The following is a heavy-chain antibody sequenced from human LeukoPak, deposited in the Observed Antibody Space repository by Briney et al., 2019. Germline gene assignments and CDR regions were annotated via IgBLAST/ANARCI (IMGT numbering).Heavy chain of an antibody. Sequence: PSETLSLTCTVSGGSITTYYWSWIRQPPGKGLEWIGNIYYSGSINYNPSLKSRVSISVDTSRKQFSLELSSVTAADTAVYYCARHAGADSSSWYYFDYWGQGILVTVSS. V-gene: IGHV4-59*08. CDR2: IYYSGSI. CDR3: ARHAGADSSSWYYFDY. CDR1: GGSITTYY. J-gene: IGHJ4*02. D-gene: IGHD6-13*01.